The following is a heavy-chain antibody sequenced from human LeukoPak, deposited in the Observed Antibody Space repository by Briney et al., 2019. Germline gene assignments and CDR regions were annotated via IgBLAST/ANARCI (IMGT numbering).Heavy chain of an antibody. CDR1: GYTFTSYG. D-gene: IGHD6-19*01. CDR2: ISAYNGNT. V-gene: IGHV1-18*01. J-gene: IGHJ3*02. CDR3: ARDPRIAVAGTAGAFDI. Sequence: ASVKVSCKASGYTFTSYGISWVRRAPGQGLEWMGWISAYNGNTNYAQKLQGRVTMTTDTSTSTAYMELRSLRSDDTAVYYCARDPRIAVAGTAGAFDIWGQGTMVTVSS.